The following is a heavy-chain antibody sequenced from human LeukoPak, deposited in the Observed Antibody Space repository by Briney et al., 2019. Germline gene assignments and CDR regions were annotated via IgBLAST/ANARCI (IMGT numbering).Heavy chain of an antibody. J-gene: IGHJ5*02. CDR3: ARASIAVAGTSNWFDP. Sequence: SQTLSLTCAVSGGSISSGGYSWSWIRQPPGKGLEWIGYIYHSGSTYYNPSLKSRVTISVDRSKNQFSLKLSSVTAADTAVYYCARASIAVAGTSNWFDPWGQGTPVTVSS. CDR1: GGSISSGGYS. V-gene: IGHV4-30-2*01. D-gene: IGHD6-19*01. CDR2: IYHSGST.